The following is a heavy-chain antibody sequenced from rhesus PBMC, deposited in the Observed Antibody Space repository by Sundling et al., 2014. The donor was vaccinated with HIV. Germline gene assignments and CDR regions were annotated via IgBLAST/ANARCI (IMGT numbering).Heavy chain of an antibody. Sequence: EVQLVESGGGLVQPGGSLRLSCAASGFTFDDYAMSWVRQAPGKGLEWVSRISWNSGTIYYADSVKGRFTISRDNAKNSLFLQMDRLRAEDTAVYYCTRVMTILGLANAGAFDFWGQGLRVTVSS. CDR1: GFTFDDYA. J-gene: IGHJ3*01. D-gene: IGHD3-3*01. CDR3: TRVMTILGLANAGAFDF. V-gene: IGHV3-134*01. CDR2: ISWNSGTI.